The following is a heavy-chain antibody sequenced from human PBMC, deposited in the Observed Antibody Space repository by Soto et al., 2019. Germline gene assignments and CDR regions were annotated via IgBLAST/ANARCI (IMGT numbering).Heavy chain of an antibody. CDR2: ISSSGNSM. D-gene: IGHD6-13*01. CDR3: ARRAASGRHFDH. CDR1: GFTFSDHY. Sequence: QVQLVESGGGLVMPGESLRLSCAASGFTFSDHYMSWIRQAPGKGLEWVSNISSSGNSMYYADSVKGRFTVSRDNAENSLYLQMNSLRAEDTAVYYCARRAASGRHFDHWGQGTLVSVSS. J-gene: IGHJ4*02. V-gene: IGHV3-11*01.